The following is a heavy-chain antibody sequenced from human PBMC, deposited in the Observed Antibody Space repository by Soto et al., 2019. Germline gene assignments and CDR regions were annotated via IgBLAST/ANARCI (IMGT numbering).Heavy chain of an antibody. V-gene: IGHV3-15*01. D-gene: IGHD2-8*01. CDR2: IKSKTDGGTT. J-gene: IGHJ4*02. Sequence: GGSLRLSCAASGFTFSNAWMSWVRQAPGKGLEWVGRIKSKTDGGTTDYAAPVKGRFTISRDDSKNTLYLQMNSLKTEDTAVYYCTTDVGYCTNGVCYIFDYWGQGTLVTVSS. CDR1: GFTFSNAW. CDR3: TTDVGYCTNGVCYIFDY.